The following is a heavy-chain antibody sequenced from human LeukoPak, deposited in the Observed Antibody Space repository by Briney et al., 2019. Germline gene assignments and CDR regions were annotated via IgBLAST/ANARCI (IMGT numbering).Heavy chain of an antibody. D-gene: IGHD3-10*01. CDR3: AGTYGSGSYLFY. J-gene: IGHJ4*02. V-gene: IGHV3-23*01. Sequence: GGSLRLSCAASGFTFSSYAMSWVRQAPGKGLEWVSAISGSGGSTYYADSVKGRFTISRDNSKNTLYLQMNSLRAEDTAVYYCAGTYGSGSYLFYWGQGTLVTVSS. CDR1: GFTFSSYA. CDR2: ISGSGGST.